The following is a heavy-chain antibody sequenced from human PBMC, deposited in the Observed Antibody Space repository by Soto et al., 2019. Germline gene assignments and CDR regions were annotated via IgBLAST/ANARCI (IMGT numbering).Heavy chain of an antibody. V-gene: IGHV3-7*04. CDR3: ARGGYTYGRFAH. CDR2: IRHDGSEE. J-gene: IGHJ5*02. Sequence: GGSLRLSCAASGFSLNTYWMSWVRQAPGKGLEWVATIRHDGSEEYYLGSVRGRFTISRDNANNSLNLQMDSLRAEDTAVYYCARGGYTYGRFAHWGQGTLVTVSS. CDR1: GFSLNTYW. D-gene: IGHD5-18*01.